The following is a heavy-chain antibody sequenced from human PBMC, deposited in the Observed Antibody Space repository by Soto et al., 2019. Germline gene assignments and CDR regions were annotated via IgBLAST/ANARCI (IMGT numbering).Heavy chain of an antibody. D-gene: IGHD2-2*02. CDR2: IYYSGST. J-gene: IGHJ5*02. CDR3: ASTHRYCSSTSCYKGKFDP. CDR1: GGSISSYY. Sequence: SETLSLTCTVSGGSISSYYWSWIRQPPGKGLEWIGYIYYSGSTNYNPSLKSRVTISVDTSKNQFSLKLSSVTAADTAVYYCASTHRYCSSTSCYKGKFDPWGQGTLVTVSS. V-gene: IGHV4-59*01.